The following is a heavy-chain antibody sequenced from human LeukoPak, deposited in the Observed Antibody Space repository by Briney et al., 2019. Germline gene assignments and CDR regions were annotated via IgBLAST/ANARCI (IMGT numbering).Heavy chain of an antibody. CDR3: ARFAAGGSYYYYMDV. Sequence: GGSLRLSCVASGFSFDIYAMYWVRQAPGKGLEWVAGVSYDGTTTDYANSVKGRFTISRDNAKNSLYLQMNSLRADDTAVYYCARFAAGGSYYYYMDVWGKGTTVTVSS. CDR2: VSYDGTTT. CDR1: GFSFDIYA. V-gene: IGHV3-30-3*01. J-gene: IGHJ6*03. D-gene: IGHD6-25*01.